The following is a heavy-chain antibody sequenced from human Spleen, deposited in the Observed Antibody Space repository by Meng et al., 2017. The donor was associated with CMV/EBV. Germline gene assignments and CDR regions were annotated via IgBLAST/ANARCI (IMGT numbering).Heavy chain of an antibody. V-gene: IGHV3-53*01. D-gene: IGHD5-12*01. Sequence: GGSLRLSCAASGFTVSRECMSWVRQAPGKGLEWVSVLYSGGSTYYTESVKGRFTISRDNARNSLSLQMTYLKVEDTAVYYCAGRTSDIVTAPFDFWGQGTLVTVSS. CDR1: GFTVSREC. J-gene: IGHJ4*02. CDR3: AGRTSDIVTAPFDF. CDR2: LYSGGST.